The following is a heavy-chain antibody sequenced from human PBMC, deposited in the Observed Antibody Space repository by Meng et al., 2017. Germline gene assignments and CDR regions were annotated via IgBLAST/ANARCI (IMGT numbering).Heavy chain of an antibody. Sequence: SLMTSCAASGFTFSSYAMHWVRQAPGKGLEWVAVISYDGSNKYYADSVKGRFTTSRDNSKNTLYLQMNSLRDEDTAVYYCARGKEIAEAGFYFDYWGQGTLVTVSS. V-gene: IGHV3-30*01. J-gene: IGHJ4*02. CDR3: ARGKEIAEAGFYFDY. D-gene: IGHD6-13*01. CDR1: GFTFSSYA. CDR2: ISYDGSNK.